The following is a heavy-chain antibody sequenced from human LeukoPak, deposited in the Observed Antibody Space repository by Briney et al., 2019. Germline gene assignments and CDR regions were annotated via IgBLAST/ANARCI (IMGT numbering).Heavy chain of an antibody. CDR2: IIPIFGTA. J-gene: IGHJ4*02. CDR1: GGTFSSYA. V-gene: IGHV1-69*13. CDR3: VRAPRLGTTHRFDY. D-gene: IGHD1-14*01. Sequence: SVKVSCKASGGTFSSYAISWVRQAPGQGLEWMGGIIPIFGTANYAQKFQGRVTITADESTSTAYMELSSLRSEDTAVYYCVRAPRLGTTHRFDYWGQGTLVTVSS.